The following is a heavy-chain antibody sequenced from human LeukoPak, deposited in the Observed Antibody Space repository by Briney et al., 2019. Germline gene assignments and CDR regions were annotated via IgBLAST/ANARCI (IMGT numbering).Heavy chain of an antibody. CDR1: GGTFSSYA. J-gene: IGHJ5*02. CDR2: IIPIFRTA. V-gene: IGHV1-69*01. CDR3: ARILLATTGTLWLVP. Sequence: SANVSCKASGGTFSSYAISWVRQAPGQGLEWMGLIIPIFRTANYAQKFQGRVTITADESTNTAYMELSSLRSEATAVSYCARILLATTGTLWLVPWGQGALVTV. D-gene: IGHD1-1*01.